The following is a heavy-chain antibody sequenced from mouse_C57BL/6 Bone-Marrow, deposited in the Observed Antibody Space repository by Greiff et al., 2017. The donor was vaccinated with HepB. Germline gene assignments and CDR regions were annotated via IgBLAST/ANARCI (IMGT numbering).Heavy chain of an antibody. D-gene: IGHD1-1*01. Sequence: EVQLVESGPELVKPGDSVKISCKASGYSFTGYFMNWVMQSHGKSLEWIGRINPYNGDTFYNQKFKGKATLTVDKSSSTAHMELRSLTSEDSAVYYCARSYGSSYVGYWGQGTTLTVSS. CDR2: INPYNGDT. CDR3: ARSYGSSYVGY. J-gene: IGHJ2*01. CDR1: GYSFTGYF. V-gene: IGHV1-20*01.